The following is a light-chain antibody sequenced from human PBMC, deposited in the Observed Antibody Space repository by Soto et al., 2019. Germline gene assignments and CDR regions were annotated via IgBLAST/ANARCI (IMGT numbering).Light chain of an antibody. Sequence: QSALTPPASVSGSPGQSITISCTGTSSDVGGYNYVSWYQQHPGKAPKLMIYDVSNRPSGVSNRFSGSKSGNTASLTISGLQAEDEADYYCSSYTSSSTLVVFGGGTKHRP. CDR2: DVS. V-gene: IGLV2-14*01. J-gene: IGLJ2*01. CDR1: SSDVGGYNY. CDR3: SSYTSSSTLVV.